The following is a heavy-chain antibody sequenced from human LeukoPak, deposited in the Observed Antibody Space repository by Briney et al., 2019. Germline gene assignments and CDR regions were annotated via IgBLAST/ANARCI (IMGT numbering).Heavy chain of an antibody. CDR2: INPNSGGT. J-gene: IGHJ5*02. D-gene: IGHD2-2*01. V-gene: IGHV1-2*02. Sequence: ASVKVSFKSSGYTFTGYYMHWLRQAPAQGLEWMGWINPNSGGTNYAQKFQGRVTMTRDTSISTAYMELSRLRSDDTAVYYCARAGGNIVVVPAPFDPWGQGTLVTVSS. CDR3: ARAGGNIVVVPAPFDP. CDR1: GYTFTGYY.